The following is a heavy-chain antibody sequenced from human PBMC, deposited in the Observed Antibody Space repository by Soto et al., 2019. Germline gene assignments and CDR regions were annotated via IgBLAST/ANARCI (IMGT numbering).Heavy chain of an antibody. J-gene: IGHJ4*02. CDR3: ARGIVATTREAYFDY. D-gene: IGHD5-12*01. CDR1: GGSISSGDYY. Sequence: PSETLSLTCTVSGGSISSGDYYWSWIRHPPGKGLEWIGYIYYSGSTYYNPSLKSRVTISVDTSKNQFSLKLSSVTAADTAVYYCARGIVATTREAYFDYWGQGTLVTVSS. CDR2: IYYSGST. V-gene: IGHV4-30-4*01.